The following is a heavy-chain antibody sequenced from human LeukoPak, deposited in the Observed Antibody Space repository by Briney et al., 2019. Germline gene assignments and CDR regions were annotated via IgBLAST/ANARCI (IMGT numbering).Heavy chain of an antibody. CDR1: GFTFDDYG. CDR2: INWNGGST. D-gene: IGHD5-24*01. J-gene: IGHJ4*02. Sequence: GGSLRLSCAASGFTFDDYGMSWVRQAPGKGLEWVSGINWNGGSTGYADSVKGRFTISRDNAKNSLYLQMNSLREEDTAVYYFVRGTNGYPGIDHWGQGALVTVSS. CDR3: VRGTNGYPGIDH. V-gene: IGHV3-20*04.